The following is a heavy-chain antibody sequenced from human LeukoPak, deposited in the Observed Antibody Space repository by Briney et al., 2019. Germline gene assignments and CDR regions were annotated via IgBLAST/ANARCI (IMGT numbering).Heavy chain of an antibody. CDR2: ISAYNGDT. CDR1: GYTFTSYG. Sequence: ASVKVSCKASGYTFTSYGISWVRQAPGQGLEWMGWISAYNGDTNYAQKLQGRVTMTTDTSTSTAYMELRSLRFDDTAMYYCARGNSYGYIDYWGQGTLVTVSS. D-gene: IGHD5-18*01. J-gene: IGHJ4*02. V-gene: IGHV1-18*01. CDR3: ARGNSYGYIDY.